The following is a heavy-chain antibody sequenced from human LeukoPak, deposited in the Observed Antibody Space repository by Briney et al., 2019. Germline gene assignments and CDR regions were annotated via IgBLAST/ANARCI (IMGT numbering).Heavy chain of an antibody. J-gene: IGHJ6*02. CDR2: IYTSGST. V-gene: IGHV4-4*07. Sequence: SETLSLTCTVSGGSISSYYWSWIRQPAGKGLEWIGRIYTSGSTNYNPSLKSRVTMSVDTSKNQFSLKLSSVTAADTAVYYCARGPYCSSTSCYKYYYYGMDVWGQGTTVTVS. CDR1: GGSISSYY. CDR3: ARGPYCSSTSCYKYYYYGMDV. D-gene: IGHD2-2*02.